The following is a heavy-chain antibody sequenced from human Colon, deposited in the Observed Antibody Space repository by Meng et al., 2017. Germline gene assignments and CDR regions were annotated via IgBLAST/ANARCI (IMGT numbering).Heavy chain of an antibody. CDR1: GFNFSRYA. CDR3: AKDGDIGFTDFDY. Sequence: QVWVDESGGHGVQPGGYLRLSCTTSGFNFSRYAAHWVRQSAGKGLEWLAVISKDGTKQYYADSVKGRFTFSRDNSKNILYLQMNSLRAEDSALYYCAKDGDIGFTDFDYWGQGTLVTVSS. D-gene: IGHD7-27*01. J-gene: IGHJ4*02. V-gene: IGHV3-30*04. CDR2: ISKDGTKQ.